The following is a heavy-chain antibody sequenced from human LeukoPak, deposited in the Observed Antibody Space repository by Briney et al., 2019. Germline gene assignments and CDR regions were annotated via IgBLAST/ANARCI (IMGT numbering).Heavy chain of an antibody. J-gene: IGHJ4*02. CDR2: LYYSGST. CDR1: GGSISSYY. V-gene: IGHV4-59*01. Sequence: SETLSLTCTVSGGSISSYYWSWIRQPPGKGLEWIGYLYYSGSTNYNPSLKSRATISVDTSKNQFSLKLSSVTAADTAVYYCARQYGGNVHFDYWGQGTLVTVSS. D-gene: IGHD4-23*01. CDR3: ARQYGGNVHFDY.